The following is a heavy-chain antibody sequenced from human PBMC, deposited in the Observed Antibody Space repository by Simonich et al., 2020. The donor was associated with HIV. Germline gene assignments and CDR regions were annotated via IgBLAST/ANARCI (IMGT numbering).Heavy chain of an antibody. Sequence: QVQLVESGGGVVQPGRSLRLSCAASGFTFRSYGMHWVRQAPGKGLEWVAVKWDDGSNKYYIDSVKGRFTISRDNSKNTLYLQMNSLRAEDTAVYYCARDLSGDAFDIWGQGTMVTVST. V-gene: IGHV3-33*01. CDR2: KWDDGSNK. J-gene: IGHJ3*02. D-gene: IGHD1-26*01. CDR3: ARDLSGDAFDI. CDR1: GFTFRSYG.